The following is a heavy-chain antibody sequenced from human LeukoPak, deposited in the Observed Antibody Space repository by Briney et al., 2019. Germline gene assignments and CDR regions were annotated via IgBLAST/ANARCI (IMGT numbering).Heavy chain of an antibody. Sequence: SGGSLRLSCTASGFTFDDYAMHWVRQAPGKGLDSVSLISGDGSSTYYADSVKGRFTISRDNSRNALYLQMNSLRTEDTALYYCAKDKQYGAIDYWGQGTLVTVSS. CDR2: ISGDGSST. CDR1: GFTFDDYA. D-gene: IGHD4-11*01. V-gene: IGHV3-43*02. CDR3: AKDKQYGAIDY. J-gene: IGHJ4*02.